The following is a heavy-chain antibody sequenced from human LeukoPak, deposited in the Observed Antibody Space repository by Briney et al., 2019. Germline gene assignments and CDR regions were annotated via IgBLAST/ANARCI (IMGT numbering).Heavy chain of an antibody. CDR3: ARVTLYSSSSSDY. Sequence: GGSLRLSCAASGFTFSSYEMSWVRQAPGKGLEWVSYISSSGSTIYYADSVKGRFTISRDNAKNSLYLQMNSLRAEDTAVYYCARVTLYSSSSSDYWGQGTLVTVSS. J-gene: IGHJ4*02. V-gene: IGHV3-48*03. CDR2: ISSSGSTI. D-gene: IGHD6-6*01. CDR1: GFTFSSYE.